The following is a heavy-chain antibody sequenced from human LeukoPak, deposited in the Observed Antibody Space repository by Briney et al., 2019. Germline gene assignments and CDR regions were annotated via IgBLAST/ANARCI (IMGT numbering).Heavy chain of an antibody. V-gene: IGHV4-61*02. D-gene: IGHD3-3*01. Sequence: SETLSLTCTVSGGSISSGSYYWSWIRQPAGKGLEWIGRIYTSGSTNYNPSLKSRVTISVDTSKNQFSLKLSSVTAADTAVYYCARGLILEWLLWGPHWFDPWGQGTLVTVSS. CDR1: GGSISSGSYY. CDR2: IYTSGST. CDR3: ARGLILEWLLWGPHWFDP. J-gene: IGHJ5*02.